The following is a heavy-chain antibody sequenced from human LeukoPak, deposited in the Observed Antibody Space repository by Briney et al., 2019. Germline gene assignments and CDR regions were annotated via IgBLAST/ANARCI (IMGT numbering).Heavy chain of an antibody. CDR1: GYTFTGYY. D-gene: IGHD3-22*01. CDR3: ARDTMIVAFDY. V-gene: IGHV7-4-1*02. Sequence: ASVKVSCKASGYTFTGYYMHWVRQAPGQGLEWMGWINTNTGNPTYAQGFTGRFVFSLDTSVSTAYLQISSLKAEDTAVYYCARDTMIVAFDYWGQGTLVTVPS. J-gene: IGHJ4*02. CDR2: INTNTGNP.